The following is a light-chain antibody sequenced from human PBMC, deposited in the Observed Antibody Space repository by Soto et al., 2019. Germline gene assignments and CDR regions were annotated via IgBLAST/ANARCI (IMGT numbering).Light chain of an antibody. V-gene: IGKV1-9*01. J-gene: IGKJ4*01. CDR3: QQLRRYPST. Sequence: IQLTQSPSSLSASVGDRVTITCRASQDIAIYLAWYQQKPGEAPKLLIYAASTLYGGVPSRFSGSGSGTDFALTITRLQAEDFATYYCQQLRRYPSTFGGGTKVEIK. CDR1: QDIAIY. CDR2: AAS.